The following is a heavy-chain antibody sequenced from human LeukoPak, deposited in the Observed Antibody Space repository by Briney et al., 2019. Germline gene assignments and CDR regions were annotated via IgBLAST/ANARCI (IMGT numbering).Heavy chain of an antibody. V-gene: IGHV4-59*01. CDR2: IYYSGST. Sequence: PSETLSLTCTVSGGSISSYYWSWIRQPPGKGLEWIGYIYYSGSTNYNPSLKSRVTISVDTSKNQFSLKPSSVTAADTAVYYCARYDPFDTAMTYWGQGTLVTVSS. D-gene: IGHD5-18*01. CDR1: GGSISSYY. J-gene: IGHJ4*02. CDR3: ARYDPFDTAMTY.